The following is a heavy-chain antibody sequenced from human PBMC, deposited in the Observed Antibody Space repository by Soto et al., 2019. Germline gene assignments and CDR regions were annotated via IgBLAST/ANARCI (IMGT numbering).Heavy chain of an antibody. CDR3: ARSHFPLDPLDF. CDR2: IYSGGST. V-gene: IGHV3-53*01. J-gene: IGHJ4*02. CDR1: GFSVSSKY. D-gene: IGHD3-9*01. Sequence: PGGSLRLSCAASGFSVSSKYMTWVRQAPGKGLEWVSIIYSGGSTYYAASVEGRFTISRDNSQNTLYLQMNSLRAEDTAIYYCARSHFPLDPLDFWGQGTLVTVSS.